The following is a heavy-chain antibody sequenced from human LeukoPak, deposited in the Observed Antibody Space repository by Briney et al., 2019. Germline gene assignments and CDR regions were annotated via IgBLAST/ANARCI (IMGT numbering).Heavy chain of an antibody. J-gene: IGHJ4*02. CDR1: GFTFSSYA. Sequence: GGSLRLSCAASGFTFSSYAMSWVRQAPGKGLEWVSAICGSSTNTYHADSVRGRFTISRDNSKNTLYLQMNSLRAEDTAFYYCAKSRGATCYSSSDYWGQGTLVTVSS. D-gene: IGHD2-15*01. CDR2: ICGSSTNT. CDR3: AKSRGATCYSSSDY. V-gene: IGHV3-23*01.